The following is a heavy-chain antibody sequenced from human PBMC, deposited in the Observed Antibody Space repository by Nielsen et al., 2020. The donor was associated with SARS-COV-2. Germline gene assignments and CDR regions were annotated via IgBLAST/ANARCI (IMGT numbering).Heavy chain of an antibody. CDR1: GFTFSSYA. CDR2: ISYDGSNK. D-gene: IGHD1-20*01. Sequence: GESLKISCAASGFTFSSYAMHWVRQAPGKGLEWVAVISYDGSNKYYADSVKGRFTISRDNSKNTLYLQMNSLRAEDTAVYYCARGITGTTGAFDIWGQGTMVTVSS. CDR3: ARGITGTTGAFDI. J-gene: IGHJ3*02. V-gene: IGHV3-30-3*01.